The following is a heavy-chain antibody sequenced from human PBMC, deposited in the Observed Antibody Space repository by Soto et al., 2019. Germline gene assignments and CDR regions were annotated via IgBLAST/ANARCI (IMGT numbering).Heavy chain of an antibody. D-gene: IGHD6-13*01. CDR3: AADRLAAAGDYYYYGMDV. CDR2: IVVGSGNT. CDR1: GFTFTSSA. V-gene: IGHV1-58*01. Sequence: QMQLVQSGPEVKKPGTSVKVSCKASGFTFTSSAVQWVRQARGQRLEWIGWIVVGSGNTNYAQKFQERVTITRDMSTSTAYMELSSLRSEATAVYYCAADRLAAAGDYYYYGMDVWGQGTTVTVSS. J-gene: IGHJ6*02.